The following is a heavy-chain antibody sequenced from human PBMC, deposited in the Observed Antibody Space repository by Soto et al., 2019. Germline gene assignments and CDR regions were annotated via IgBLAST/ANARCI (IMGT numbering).Heavy chain of an antibody. D-gene: IGHD3-16*01. J-gene: IGHJ6*02. CDR3: AREISYVSGCHLYYGMDV. CDR2: MSGGGSGE. Sequence: GGSLRLSCAASGCTFSDHYMAWIRQAPGKGLELVAHMSGGGSGEDYGDSVKGLVSSCRENSKNLLFLQMSFLRADDTDAYYCAREISYVSGCHLYYGMDVLGQGTAVTVP. CDR1: GCTFSDHY. V-gene: IGHV3-11*01.